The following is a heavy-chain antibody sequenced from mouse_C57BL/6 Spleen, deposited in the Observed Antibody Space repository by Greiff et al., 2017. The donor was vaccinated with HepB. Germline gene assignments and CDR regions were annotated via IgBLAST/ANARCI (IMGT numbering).Heavy chain of an antibody. J-gene: IGHJ4*01. V-gene: IGHV1-64*01. CDR2: IHPNSGST. CDR3: AREGYYYGPYAMDY. Sequence: QVQLQQPGAELVKPGASVKLSCKASGYTFTSYWMHWVKQRPGQGLEWIGMIHPNSGSTNYNEKFKSKATLTVDKSSSTAYMQLSSLTSEDSAVYYCAREGYYYGPYAMDYWGQGTSVTVSS. D-gene: IGHD1-1*01. CDR1: GYTFTSYW.